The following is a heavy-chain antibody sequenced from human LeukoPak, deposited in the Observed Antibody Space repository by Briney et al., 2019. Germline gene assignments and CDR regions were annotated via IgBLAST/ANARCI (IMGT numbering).Heavy chain of an antibody. CDR3: AREDYDSSGYPNLGYYFDY. D-gene: IGHD3-22*01. V-gene: IGHV1-46*03. CDR2: INPSGGST. Sequence: ASVKVSCKAFGYTFTSYYMHWVRQAPGQGLEWMGIINPSGGSTSYAQKFQGRVTMTRDTSTSTVYMELSSLRSEDTAVYYCAREDYDSSGYPNLGYYFDYWGQGTLVTVSS. CDR1: GYTFTSYY. J-gene: IGHJ4*02.